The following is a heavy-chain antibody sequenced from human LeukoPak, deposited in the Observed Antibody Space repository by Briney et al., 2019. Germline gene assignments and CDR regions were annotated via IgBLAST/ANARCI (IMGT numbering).Heavy chain of an antibody. CDR1: GFTFSSYA. CDR3: ARSSGWYKWGDYFDY. J-gene: IGHJ4*02. Sequence: PGGSLRLSCAASGFTFSSYAMHWVRQAPGKGLEWVAVISYDGSNKYYADSVKGRFTISRDNSKNTLYLQMNSLRAEDTAVYYCARSSGWYKWGDYFDYWGQGTLVTVSS. V-gene: IGHV3-30*04. D-gene: IGHD6-19*01. CDR2: ISYDGSNK.